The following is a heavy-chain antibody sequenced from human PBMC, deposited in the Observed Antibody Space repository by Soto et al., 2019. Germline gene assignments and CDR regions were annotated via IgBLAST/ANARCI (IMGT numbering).Heavy chain of an antibody. V-gene: IGHV1-18*01. D-gene: IGHD3-9*01. CDR2: ISAYNGNT. CDR3: ARGESHFDWYAFDI. J-gene: IGHJ3*02. CDR1: GYTFTSYG. Sequence: ASVKVSCKASGYTFTSYGISWVRQAPGQGLEWMGWISAYNGNTNYAQKLQGRVTMTTDTSTSTAYMELSSLRSEDTAVYYCARGESHFDWYAFDIWGQGTMVTVSS.